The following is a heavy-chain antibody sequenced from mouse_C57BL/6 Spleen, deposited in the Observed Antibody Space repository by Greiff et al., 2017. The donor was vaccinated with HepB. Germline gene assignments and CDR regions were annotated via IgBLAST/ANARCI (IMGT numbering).Heavy chain of an antibody. CDR2: IHPNSGST. D-gene: IGHD1-1*01. Sequence: QVQLKQPGAELVKPGASVKLSCKASGSTFTSYWMHWVKQRPGQGLEWIGMIHPNSGSTNYNEKFKSKATLTVDKSSSTSYMQLSSLTSEDSAIYYCARLITTVVATENAMDYWGQGTSVTVSS. V-gene: IGHV1-64*01. J-gene: IGHJ4*01. CDR3: ARLITTVVATENAMDY. CDR1: GSTFTSYW.